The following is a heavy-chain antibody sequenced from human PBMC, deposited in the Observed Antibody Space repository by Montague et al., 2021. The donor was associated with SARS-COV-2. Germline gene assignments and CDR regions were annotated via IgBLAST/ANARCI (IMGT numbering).Heavy chain of an antibody. CDR1: GFTFSSYA. Sequence: SLRLSCVASGFTFSSYAIHLVRQAPGKGLEWVALISFDGRSQYYSDSXKGRFTISRDNSKSTLYLQMNSLRAADTAVYYCARDGKYYDTLIGYFSPRNYYYFYGMDVWGQGTTVTVSS. D-gene: IGHD3-9*01. CDR3: ARDGKYYDTLIGYFSPRNYYYFYGMDV. V-gene: IGHV3-30*04. CDR2: ISFDGRSQ. J-gene: IGHJ6*02.